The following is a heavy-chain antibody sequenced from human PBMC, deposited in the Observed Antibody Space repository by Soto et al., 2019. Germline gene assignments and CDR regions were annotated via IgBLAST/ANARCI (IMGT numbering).Heavy chain of an antibody. D-gene: IGHD5-12*01. CDR2: INPNGGVT. Sequence: QVQRVQSGAEVRKPGASVTVSCRSSGDYFNDYDIHWVRQAPGQGFEWMGWINPNGGVTKSAQKFQGWVSMTRDTSIRTVYMQLSRLRSDDTAVYYCARESGGATATLDYYYFYMDVWGTGTTVTVSS. V-gene: IGHV1-2*04. CDR3: ARESGGATATLDYYYFYMDV. CDR1: GDYFNDYD. J-gene: IGHJ6*03.